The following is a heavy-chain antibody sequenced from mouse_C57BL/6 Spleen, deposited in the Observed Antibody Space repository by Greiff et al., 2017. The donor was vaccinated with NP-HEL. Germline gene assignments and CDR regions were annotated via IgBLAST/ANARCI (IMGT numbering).Heavy chain of an antibody. CDR2: IYPGSGST. V-gene: IGHV1-55*01. Sequence: QVQLQQPGAELVKPGASVKMSCKASGYTLTSYWITWVKQRPGQGLEWIGDIYPGSGSTNYNEKFKSKATLTVDTASSTAYMQLSSLTSEDSAVYYCARVITTVVAHWYFDVWGTGTTVTVSS. J-gene: IGHJ1*03. D-gene: IGHD1-1*01. CDR1: GYTLTSYW. CDR3: ARVITTVVAHWYFDV.